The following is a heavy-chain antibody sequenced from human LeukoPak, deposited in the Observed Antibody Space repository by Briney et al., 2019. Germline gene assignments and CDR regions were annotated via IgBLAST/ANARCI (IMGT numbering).Heavy chain of an antibody. CDR3: AREYSSSLAVVDY. CDR2: INWNGGST. J-gene: IGHJ4*02. CDR1: GFTFDDYG. V-gene: IGHV3-20*04. D-gene: IGHD6-6*01. Sequence: GGSLRLSCAASGFTFDDYGMSWVRQAPGKGLEWVSGINWNGGSTAYADSVKGRFTISRDNAKKTLHLQMNSLRAEDTAVYYCAREYSSSLAVVDYWGQGTLVTVSS.